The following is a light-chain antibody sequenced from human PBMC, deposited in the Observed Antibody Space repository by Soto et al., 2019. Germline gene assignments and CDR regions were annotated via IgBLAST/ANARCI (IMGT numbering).Light chain of an antibody. CDR1: QSVSSGY. V-gene: IGKV3-20*01. Sequence: EIVLTQSPGTLSLSPGERATLSCRASQSVSSGYLAWYQQKPGQAPRLLIYGASNRATGIPDRFSGSGSGTDFPLNLRRLGAEDFAVYYCQQYGSSPLSFGGGTKVEIK. CDR3: QQYGSSPLS. J-gene: IGKJ4*01. CDR2: GAS.